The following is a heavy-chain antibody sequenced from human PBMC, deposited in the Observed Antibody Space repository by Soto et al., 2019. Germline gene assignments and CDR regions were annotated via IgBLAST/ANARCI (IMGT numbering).Heavy chain of an antibody. CDR2: ISYDGSNK. CDR3: AKDTYYNDSTGYYVFDY. CDR1: GSTFRSFG. J-gene: IGHJ4*02. V-gene: IGHV3-30*18. D-gene: IGHD3-22*01. Sequence: QVQLVESGGGVVQPGRSLRLSCAASGSTFRSFGMHWVRQAPGKGLEWVAAISYDGSNKNYVDSVKGRFTISRDNSDNXXYIHMNSLRAEDTAVYYCAKDTYYNDSTGYYVFDYWGQGTLVSVSS.